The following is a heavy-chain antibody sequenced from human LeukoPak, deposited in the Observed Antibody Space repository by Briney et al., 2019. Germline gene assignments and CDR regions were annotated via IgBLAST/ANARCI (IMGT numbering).Heavy chain of an antibody. D-gene: IGHD3-3*01. V-gene: IGHV4-39*01. CDR2: INSSGST. CDR3: ARGHYDFSTGSYTGGFYYFDS. Sequence: SETLSLTCTVSGGSLSSSSFSLAWIRQPPGKGLEWIGSINSSGSTSPNPSLKSRVSIFVHTSQNQFSLKLSAVTAADTAMYYCARGHYDFSTGSYTGGFYYFDSWGQGTLVTVS. J-gene: IGHJ4*02. CDR1: GGSLSSSSFS.